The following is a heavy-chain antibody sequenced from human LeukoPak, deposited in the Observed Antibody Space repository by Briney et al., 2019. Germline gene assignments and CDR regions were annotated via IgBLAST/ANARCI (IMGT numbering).Heavy chain of an antibody. V-gene: IGHV3-15*01. CDR2: IKSKADGGTT. Sequence: GGSVRLLCAASGFTFSNAWMRWVRQAPGEGRGWVGRIKSKADGGTTDYAAPVKRRLTISRGNSKNTLDLQIDNLKTKHTTVYYCSTDRPYSYDSSWGNYFESWGPGALVTVSS. D-gene: IGHD3-22*01. CDR1: GFTFSNAW. CDR3: STDRPYSYDSSWGNYFES. J-gene: IGHJ4*02.